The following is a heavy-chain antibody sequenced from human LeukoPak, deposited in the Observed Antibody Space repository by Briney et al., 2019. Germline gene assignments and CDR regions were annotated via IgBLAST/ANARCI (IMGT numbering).Heavy chain of an antibody. CDR3: ARVITMIRGVIMGWFDP. Sequence: WASVKVSCKASGYTFTSYDINWVRQATGQGLEWMGWMNTNSGNTGYAQKFQGRVTMTRNTSISTAYMELSSLRSEDTAVYYCARVITMIRGVIMGWFDPWGQGTLVTVSS. CDR2: MNTNSGNT. J-gene: IGHJ5*02. V-gene: IGHV1-8*01. CDR1: GYTFTSYD. D-gene: IGHD3-10*01.